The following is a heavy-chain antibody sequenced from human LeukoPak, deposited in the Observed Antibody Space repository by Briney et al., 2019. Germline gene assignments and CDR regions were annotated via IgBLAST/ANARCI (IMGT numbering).Heavy chain of an antibody. CDR1: GYSLTSYW. Sequence: RGESLRISCKGSGYSLTSYWISWVRQMPGKGLEWVGRIDPSDSYTNYTPSFQGHVTISADKSISTAYLQWSSLKASDTAMYYCARLELAYCGGDCYSLDYWGQGTLVTVSS. J-gene: IGHJ4*02. CDR3: ARLELAYCGGDCYSLDY. D-gene: IGHD2-21*02. V-gene: IGHV5-10-1*01. CDR2: IDPSDSYT.